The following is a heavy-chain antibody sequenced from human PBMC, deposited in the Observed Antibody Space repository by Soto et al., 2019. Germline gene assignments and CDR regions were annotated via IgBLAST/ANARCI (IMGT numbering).Heavy chain of an antibody. CDR1: GFTFSSHV. Sequence: GSLRLSCAASGFTFSSHVMSWVRQAPGKGLEWVSAIVGSGGSTYYADSVKGRFTISRDNSKNTLNLQMNSLRAEDTAVYYCAKDFLGIVPDAFDIWGQGTMVTVSS. CDR3: AKDFLGIVPDAFDI. D-gene: IGHD1-26*01. J-gene: IGHJ3*02. V-gene: IGHV3-23*01. CDR2: IVGSGGST.